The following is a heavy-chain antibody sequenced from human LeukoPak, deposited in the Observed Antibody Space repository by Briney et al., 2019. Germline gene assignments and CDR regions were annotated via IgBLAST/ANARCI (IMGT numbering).Heavy chain of an antibody. CDR1: GGSISSYY. Sequence: SETLSLTCSVSGGSISSYYWSWIRQPPGKGLEWIGYIYYSGSTNYNPSLKSRVTISVDTSKNQFSLKLSSVTAADTAVYYCARGKRYMDVWGKGTTVTVSS. CDR3: ARGKRYMDV. D-gene: IGHD4-23*01. J-gene: IGHJ6*03. CDR2: IYYSGST. V-gene: IGHV4-59*12.